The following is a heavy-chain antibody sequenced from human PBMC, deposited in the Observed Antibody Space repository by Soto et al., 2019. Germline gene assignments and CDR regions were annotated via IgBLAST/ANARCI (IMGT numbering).Heavy chain of an antibody. V-gene: IGHV4-30-2*01. Sequence: QLQLRESGSGLVKPSQTLSLTCTVSGAPITSGAYSWSWIRQPPGKGRVWIGFIYQSGSTHYNPRGKTRLTVAIDSTHYLFSLQLTSLTAADTDVYYCPRYMSGCSSSDCYLAGWFDPWGPGTLVTVSS. CDR1: GAPITSGAYS. J-gene: IGHJ5*02. CDR2: IYQSGST. CDR3: PRYMSGCSSSDCYLAGWFDP. D-gene: IGHD2-21*02.